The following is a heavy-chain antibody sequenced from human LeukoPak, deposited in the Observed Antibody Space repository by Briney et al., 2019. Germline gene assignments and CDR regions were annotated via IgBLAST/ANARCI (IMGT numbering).Heavy chain of an antibody. CDR3: ARDGGIAVAGTPH. V-gene: IGHV4-34*01. J-gene: IGHJ4*02. CDR2: INHSGST. CDR1: GGSFSGYY. D-gene: IGHD6-19*01. Sequence: KPSETLSLTCAVYGGSFSGYYWSWIRQPPGKGLEWIGEINHSGSTNYNPSLKSRVTISVDTSKNQFSLKLSSVTAADTAVYYCARDGGIAVAGTPHWGQGTLVTVSS.